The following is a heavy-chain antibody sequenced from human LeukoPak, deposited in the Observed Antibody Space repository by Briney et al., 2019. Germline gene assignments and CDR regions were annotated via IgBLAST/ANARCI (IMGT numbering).Heavy chain of an antibody. J-gene: IGHJ2*01. CDR2: IYYSGST. D-gene: IGHD7-27*01. CDR1: GGSISSSSYY. CDR3: ARRAWGSATYWYFDL. V-gene: IGHV4-39*07. Sequence: SETLSLTCTVSGGSISSSSYYWGWIRQPPGKGLEWIGSIYYSGSTYYNPSLKSRVTIPVDTSKNQFSLKLSSVTAADTAVYYCARRAWGSATYWYFDLWGRGTLVTVSS.